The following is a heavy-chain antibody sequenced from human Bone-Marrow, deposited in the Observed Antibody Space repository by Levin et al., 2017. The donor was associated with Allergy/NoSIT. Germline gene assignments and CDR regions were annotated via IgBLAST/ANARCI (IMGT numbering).Heavy chain of an antibody. Sequence: GSLRLSCAVYGGSFSGYYWSWIRQPPGKGLEWIGEINHSGSTNYNPSLKSRVTISVDTSKNQFSLKLSSVTAADTAVYYCARGVSSSAISLGYWGQGTLVTVSS. CDR2: INHSGST. CDR1: GGSFSGYY. J-gene: IGHJ4*02. D-gene: IGHD6-6*01. CDR3: ARGVSSSAISLGY. V-gene: IGHV4-34*01.